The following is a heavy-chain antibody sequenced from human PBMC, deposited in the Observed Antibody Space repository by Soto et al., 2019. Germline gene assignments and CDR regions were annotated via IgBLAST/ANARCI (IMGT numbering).Heavy chain of an antibody. J-gene: IGHJ5*01. V-gene: IGHV3-30*03. CDR2: ISYNGSNK. CDR3: ARAGYYYESSNYYGWFDF. D-gene: IGHD3-22*01. CDR1: GFTFSSYG. Sequence: GGSLRLSCAASGFTFSSYGMHWVRQAPGKGLEWVAVISYNGSNKYYADSVKGRFTISRDNAKNTLYLQMNSLRAEDTAVYYCARAGYYYESSNYYGWFDFWGQGTLVTVSS.